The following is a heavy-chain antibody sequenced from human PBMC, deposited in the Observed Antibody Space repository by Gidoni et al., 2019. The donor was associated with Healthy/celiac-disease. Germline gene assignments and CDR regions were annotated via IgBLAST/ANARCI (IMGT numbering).Heavy chain of an antibody. D-gene: IGHD2-15*01. Sequence: STYYNPSLKSRVTISVDTSKNQFSLTLSSVTAADTAVYYCASLGYCSGGSCYEVDYWGQGTLVTVSS. V-gene: IGHV4-39*01. J-gene: IGHJ4*02. CDR3: ASLGYCSGGSCYEVDY. CDR2: ST.